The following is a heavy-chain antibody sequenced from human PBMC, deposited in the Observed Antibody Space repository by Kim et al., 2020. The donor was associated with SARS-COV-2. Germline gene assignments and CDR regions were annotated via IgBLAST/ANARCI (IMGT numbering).Heavy chain of an antibody. J-gene: IGHJ4*02. CDR3: ARGRVPYA. D-gene: IGHD4-17*01. Sequence: SETLSLTCTVSGASIGNAYWSWSRQTPGKGLEWIGYMYNVGTTGYNPSLKSRVIISADTSKNQFSLSLSSVTTADTAVYYCARGRVPYAWGQGILVSVSS. CDR1: GASIGNAY. V-gene: IGHV4-59*01. CDR2: MYNVGTT.